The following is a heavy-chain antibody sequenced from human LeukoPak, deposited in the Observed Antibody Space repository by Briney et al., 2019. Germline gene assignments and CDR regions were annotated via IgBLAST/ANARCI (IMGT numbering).Heavy chain of an antibody. Sequence: PSETLSLTCTVSGGSISRYYWSWIRQPPGKGLEWIGYIYYSGSTNYNPSLKSRVTISVDTSKNQFSLKLSSVTAADTAVYYCARVPIYGDSYYYGMDVWGQGTTVTVSS. D-gene: IGHD4-17*01. CDR1: GGSISRYY. CDR2: IYYSGST. CDR3: ARVPIYGDSYYYGMDV. V-gene: IGHV4-59*01. J-gene: IGHJ6*02.